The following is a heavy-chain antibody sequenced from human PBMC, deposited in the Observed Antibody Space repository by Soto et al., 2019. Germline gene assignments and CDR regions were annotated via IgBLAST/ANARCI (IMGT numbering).Heavy chain of an antibody. D-gene: IGHD3-10*01. V-gene: IGHV1-8*01. CDR3: ARLCSVRGVIDY. Sequence: GASVKVSCKASGYTFTSYDINWVRQATGQGLEWMGWMNPNSGNTGYAQKFQGRVTMTRNTSISTAYMELSSLRSEDTAVYYCARLCSVRGVIDYWGQGTLVTVSS. J-gene: IGHJ4*02. CDR2: MNPNSGNT. CDR1: GYTFTSYD.